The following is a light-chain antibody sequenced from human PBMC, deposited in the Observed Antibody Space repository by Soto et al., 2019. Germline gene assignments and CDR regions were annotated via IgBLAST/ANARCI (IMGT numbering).Light chain of an antibody. V-gene: IGKV3-15*01. Sequence: EIVLTQXPXTXXXSXXXRAALSXWASQSAGTNLAWYQQKPGQAPRLLIHGAFTRATGIPARFSGSGSGTEFTLTISSLQSEDFAVFYCQQYNQWPITFGQGTRLEIK. J-gene: IGKJ5*01. CDR1: QSAGTN. CDR2: GAF. CDR3: QQYNQWPIT.